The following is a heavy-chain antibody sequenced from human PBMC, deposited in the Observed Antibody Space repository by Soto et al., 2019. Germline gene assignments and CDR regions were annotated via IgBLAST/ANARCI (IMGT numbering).Heavy chain of an antibody. CDR3: AMVDNYVTPTPQDV. V-gene: IGHV1-18*01. CDR1: GYIFVNYG. J-gene: IGHJ6*02. CDR2: ISPYTGDT. D-gene: IGHD3-16*01. Sequence: QVQLVQSGDEMKKPGASVRVSCKASGYIFVNYGIAWVRQAPGQGLEWMGWISPYTGDTHSASKVQGRLTMTTNTPXSTAYMDLGSLTSDDTAVYYCAMVDNYVTPTPQDVWGQGTTVTVSS.